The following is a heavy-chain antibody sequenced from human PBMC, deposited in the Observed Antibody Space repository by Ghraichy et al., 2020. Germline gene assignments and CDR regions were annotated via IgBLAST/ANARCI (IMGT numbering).Heavy chain of an antibody. CDR3: ARPGSIAAAGTGYYGMDV. D-gene: IGHD6-13*01. CDR2: IYYSGST. V-gene: IGHV4-39*01. Sequence: SETLSLTCTVSGGSISSSSYYWGWIRQPPGKGLEWIGSIYYSGSTYYNPSLKSRVTISVDTSKNQFSLKLSSVTAADTAVYYCARPGSIAAAGTGYYGMDVWGQGTTVTVSS. CDR1: GGSISSSSYY. J-gene: IGHJ6*02.